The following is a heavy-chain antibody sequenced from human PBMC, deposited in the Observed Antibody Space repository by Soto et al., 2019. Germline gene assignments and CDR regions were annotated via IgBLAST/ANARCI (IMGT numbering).Heavy chain of an antibody. Sequence: QVQLVESGGGVVQPGRSLRLSCVASGFSFRTYAMQWVGQAPGKGLEWVAVVSYDGGTRFYADSVRGRFTISRDNSKSTLYLDIHSLTIEDTAVYYCAREEYNYDLGALDFWGRGALVAVSS. J-gene: IGHJ4*02. CDR2: VSYDGGTR. V-gene: IGHV3-30-3*01. CDR3: AREEYNYDLGALDF. CDR1: GFSFRTYA. D-gene: IGHD5-18*01.